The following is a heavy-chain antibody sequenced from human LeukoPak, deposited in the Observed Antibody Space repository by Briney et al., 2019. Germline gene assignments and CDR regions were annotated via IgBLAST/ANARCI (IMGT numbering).Heavy chain of an antibody. V-gene: IGHV3-30*18. CDR3: AKDQVYGDYTYTSFDY. CDR1: GFTFSIYG. J-gene: IGHJ4*02. Sequence: PGGSLRLSCAPSGFTFSIYGMHWVRQAPRKGLEWVAVISYDGSNKYYADSVKGRFTVARDNSKNTLYLQMNSLRAEDTAVYYCAKDQVYGDYTYTSFDYWGQGTLGTVSS. CDR2: ISYDGSNK. D-gene: IGHD4-17*01.